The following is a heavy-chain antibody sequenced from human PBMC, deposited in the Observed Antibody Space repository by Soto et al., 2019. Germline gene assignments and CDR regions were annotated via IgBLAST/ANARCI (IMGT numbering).Heavy chain of an antibody. V-gene: IGHV1-18*01. CDR1: GDTSTSYG. CDR3: ARDEGNWRPYYYYGMDV. J-gene: IGHJ6*02. CDR2: IIAYNGNT. Sequence: ASVKVSCKASGDTSTSYGISWGRQSPEQGLEWMGWIIAYNGNTNYAQKLQGRVTMTTDTSTSTAYMELRSLRSDDKAVYYCARDEGNWRPYYYYGMDVWGQGTTVTVS. D-gene: IGHD1-1*01.